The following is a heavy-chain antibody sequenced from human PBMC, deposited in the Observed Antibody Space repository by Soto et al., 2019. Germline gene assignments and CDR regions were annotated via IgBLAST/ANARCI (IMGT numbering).Heavy chain of an antibody. CDR1: GFTFSSYA. CDR3: AKDGHREDIVVVPAASWFDP. Sequence: PGGSLRLSCAASGFTFSSYAMSWVRQAPGKGLEWVSAISGSGGSTYYADSVKGRFTISRDNSKNTLYLQMNSLRAEDTAVYYCAKDGHREDIVVVPAASWFDPWGQGTLVTVSS. V-gene: IGHV3-23*01. D-gene: IGHD2-2*01. CDR2: ISGSGGST. J-gene: IGHJ5*02.